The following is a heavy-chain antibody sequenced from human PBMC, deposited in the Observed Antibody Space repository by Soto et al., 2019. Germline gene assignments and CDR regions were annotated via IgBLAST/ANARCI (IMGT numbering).Heavy chain of an antibody. Sequence: GGSLRLSCAASRFTFNTYGMHWVRQAPGKGLEWVAVISYDGSEKYYVDSVKGRFTISKDNSKNTLYLQMNSLRPEDTAVYYCAKSPNFYCSSPNCYKYYFDHWGREPGSPSPQ. V-gene: IGHV3-30*18. CDR2: ISYDGSEK. D-gene: IGHD2-2*02. CDR1: RFTFNTYG. J-gene: IGHJ4*02. CDR3: AKSPNFYCSSPNCYKYYFDH.